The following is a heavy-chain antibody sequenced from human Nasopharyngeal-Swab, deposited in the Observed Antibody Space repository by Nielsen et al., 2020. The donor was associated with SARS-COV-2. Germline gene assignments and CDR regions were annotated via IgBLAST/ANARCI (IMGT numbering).Heavy chain of an antibody. CDR1: GYSFTSYW. Sequence: GGSLRLSCKGSGYSFTSYWIGWVRQMPGKGLEWMGIIYPGDSDTRYSPSFQGQVTISADKSISTAYLQWSNLKASDTAMYYCARSMPSRYYYYGMDVWGQGTTVTVSS. J-gene: IGHJ6*02. D-gene: IGHD2-2*01. CDR2: IYPGDSDT. CDR3: ARSMPSRYYYYGMDV. V-gene: IGHV5-51*01.